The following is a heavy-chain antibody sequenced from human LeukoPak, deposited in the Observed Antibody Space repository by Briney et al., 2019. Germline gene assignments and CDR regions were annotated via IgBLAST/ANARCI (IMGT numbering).Heavy chain of an antibody. CDR2: IYTSGST. D-gene: IGHD6-19*01. J-gene: IGHJ4*02. CDR1: GGSISSGSYY. CDR3: ARVAGTCDFDY. V-gene: IGHV4-61*02. Sequence: SSETLSLTCTVSGGSISSGSYYWSWIRQPAGKGLEWIGRIYTSGSTNYNPSLKSRVTISVDTSKNQFSLKLSSVTAADTAVYYCARVAGTCDFDYWGQGTLVTVSS.